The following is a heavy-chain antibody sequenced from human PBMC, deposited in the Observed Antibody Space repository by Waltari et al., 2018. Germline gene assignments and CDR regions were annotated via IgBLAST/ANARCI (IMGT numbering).Heavy chain of an antibody. CDR3: TALKS. J-gene: IGHJ5*02. CDR1: GFRFNNTW. CDR2: IKSKSDGETT. V-gene: IGHV3-15*01. Sequence: EVQLVESGGGLVKAGGSLRLCCAASGFRFNNTWLSWVRQAPGKGLEWVGRIKSKSDGETTDYSAPVKGRFTISRDDSKTTLYLQMNSLKTEDTAVYFCTALKSWGQGALVIVSS.